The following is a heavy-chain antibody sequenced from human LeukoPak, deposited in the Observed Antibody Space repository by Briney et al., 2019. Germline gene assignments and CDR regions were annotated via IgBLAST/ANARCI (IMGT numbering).Heavy chain of an antibody. CDR1: GYTFTNYY. J-gene: IGHJ5*02. Sequence: ASVKVSCKASGYTFTNYYIHWVRQAPGQGLECMGVINPSGGSTSYAQKFQGRVTMTRDMSTSTVYMELSSLRSEDTAVYYCARGGVGATTYVWFDPWGQGTLVTVSS. CDR2: INPSGGST. D-gene: IGHD1-26*01. CDR3: ARGGVGATTYVWFDP. V-gene: IGHV1-46*01.